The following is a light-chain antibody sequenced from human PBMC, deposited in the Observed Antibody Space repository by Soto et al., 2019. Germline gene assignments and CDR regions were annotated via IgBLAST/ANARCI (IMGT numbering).Light chain of an antibody. J-gene: IGLJ3*02. Sequence: QSALTQPASVSGSPGQSITISCTGTSSDVGGYNYVSWYQQHPGKAPKLMIYEVSDRPSGVSNRFSGSKSGNTASLTISGRQAEDEADYYCSSYTSSSLWVFGTGTKLTVL. CDR2: EVS. CDR3: SSYTSSSLWV. CDR1: SSDVGGYNY. V-gene: IGLV2-14*01.